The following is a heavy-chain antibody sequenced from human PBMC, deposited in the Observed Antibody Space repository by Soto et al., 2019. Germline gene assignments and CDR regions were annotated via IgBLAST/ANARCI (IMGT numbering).Heavy chain of an antibody. CDR2: ISGSGGST. Sequence: EVQLLESGGGLVQPGGSLRLSCAASGFTFSSYAMSWVRQAPGKGLEWVSAISGSGGSTYYADSVKGRFTISRDNSKNTLYLQMNSLRAEDTAVYYCAKGGDTAMAQYYYYYYGMDVWGQGPTVTVSS. CDR3: AKGGDTAMAQYYYYYYGMDV. D-gene: IGHD5-18*01. V-gene: IGHV3-23*01. CDR1: GFTFSSYA. J-gene: IGHJ6*02.